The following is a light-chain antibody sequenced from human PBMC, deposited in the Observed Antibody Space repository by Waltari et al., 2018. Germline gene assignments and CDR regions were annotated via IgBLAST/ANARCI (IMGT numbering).Light chain of an antibody. CDR3: QQYNSWPPRYT. CDR2: GAS. V-gene: IGKV3-15*01. J-gene: IGKJ2*01. CDR1: QSVSSN. Sequence: EIVLTQSPATLSVSPGERATLSCRASQSVSSNLAWYQHKPGQPPRLLLYGASARATGIPARFNGSGSGTEFTLTISSLQSEDFAVYYCQQYNSWPPRYTFGQGTNLESK.